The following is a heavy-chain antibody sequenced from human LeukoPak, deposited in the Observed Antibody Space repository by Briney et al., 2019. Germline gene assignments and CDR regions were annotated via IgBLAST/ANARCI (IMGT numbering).Heavy chain of an antibody. CDR3: TTSFVGLYCSSTSCLYYFDY. Sequence: GGSLRLSCAASGFTFSNAWMSWVRQAPGKGLEWVGRIKSKTDGGTTDYAAPVKGRFTISRDDSKNTLYLQMNSLKTEDTAVYYCTTSFVGLYCSSTSCLYYFDYWGQGTLVTVSS. CDR2: IKSKTDGGTT. V-gene: IGHV3-15*01. D-gene: IGHD2-2*01. CDR1: GFTFSNAW. J-gene: IGHJ4*02.